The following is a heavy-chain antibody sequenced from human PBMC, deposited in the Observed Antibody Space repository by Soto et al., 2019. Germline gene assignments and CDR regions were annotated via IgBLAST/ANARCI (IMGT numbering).Heavy chain of an antibody. Sequence: GESLKISCPGFGYSFTTFWIAWVRQMPGEGLEWMGIIYPGDSDARYSPSFQGQVTISVDKSISTAYLQWSSLKASDSGTYYCARGYCTTSICDPWFDPWGQGTLVTVSS. J-gene: IGHJ5*02. CDR1: GYSFTTFW. D-gene: IGHD2-8*01. CDR3: ARGYCTTSICDPWFDP. CDR2: IYPGDSDA. V-gene: IGHV5-51*01.